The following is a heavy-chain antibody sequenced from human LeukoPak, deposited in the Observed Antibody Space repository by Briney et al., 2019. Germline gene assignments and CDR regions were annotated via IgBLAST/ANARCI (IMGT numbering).Heavy chain of an antibody. J-gene: IGHJ3*02. V-gene: IGHV3-23*01. CDR2: ISGPGDST. Sequence: GGSLRLSCAASGFIFSTYAMSWVRQAPGKGLEWVSAISGPGDSTYDADSVKGRFTISRDNSKNTLYLQMNSLRVEDTAVYYCVKCRYSGSYSDAFDIWGQGTMVTVSS. CDR1: GFIFSTYA. CDR3: VKCRYSGSYSDAFDI. D-gene: IGHD1-26*01.